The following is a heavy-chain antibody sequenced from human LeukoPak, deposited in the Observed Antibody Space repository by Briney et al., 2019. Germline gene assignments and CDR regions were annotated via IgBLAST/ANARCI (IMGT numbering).Heavy chain of an antibody. J-gene: IGHJ4*02. Sequence: PSETLSLTCTVSGGSISSGGYYWSWIRQHPGKGLERIGYIYYSGSTYYNPSLKSRVTISVDTSKNQFSLKLSSVTAADTAVYYCARDRYDSSGYQYWGQGTLVTVSS. CDR3: ARDRYDSSGYQY. CDR2: IYYSGST. D-gene: IGHD3-22*01. CDR1: GGSISSGGYY. V-gene: IGHV4-31*03.